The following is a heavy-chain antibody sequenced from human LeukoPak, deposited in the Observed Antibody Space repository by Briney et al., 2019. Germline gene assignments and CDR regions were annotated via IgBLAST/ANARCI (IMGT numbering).Heavy chain of an antibody. D-gene: IGHD6-6*01. CDR1: GYSISSGYY. CDR3: ARDGAEAARPYYMDV. J-gene: IGHJ6*03. V-gene: IGHV4-38-2*02. Sequence: SETLSLTCTVSGYSISSGYYWGWIRQPPGKGLEWIGSIYHSGSTYYNPSLKSRVTISVDTSKNQFSLKLSSVTAADTAVYYCARDGAEAARPYYMDVWGKGTTVTVSS. CDR2: IYHSGST.